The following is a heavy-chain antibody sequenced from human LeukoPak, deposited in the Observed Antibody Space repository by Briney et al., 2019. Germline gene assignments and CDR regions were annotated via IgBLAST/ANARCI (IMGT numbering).Heavy chain of an antibody. V-gene: IGHV3-49*04. Sequence: GGSLRLSCTASGFTFGDYAMTWVRQAPGKGLEWVGFIRSKVYGGTPEYAASVKGRFTISRDDSKGIAYLQMNGLKTEDTAVYYCTRDQTPYYWGQGTLVTVSS. CDR3: TRDQTPYY. CDR2: IRSKVYGGTP. CDR1: GFTFGDYA. J-gene: IGHJ4*02.